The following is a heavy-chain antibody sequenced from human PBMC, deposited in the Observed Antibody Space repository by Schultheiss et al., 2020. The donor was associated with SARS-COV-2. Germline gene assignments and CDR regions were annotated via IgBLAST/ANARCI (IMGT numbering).Heavy chain of an antibody. CDR3: ARDLSVIVTTPPGY. D-gene: IGHD3-22*01. Sequence: SETLSLTCTVSGGSISSYYWSWIRQPPGKGLEWIGYIYYSGSTYYNPSLKSRVTISVDMSKNQFSLKLSSVTAADTAVYYCARDLSVIVTTPPGYWGQGALVTVSS. CDR2: IYYSGST. CDR1: GGSISSYY. J-gene: IGHJ4*02. V-gene: IGHV4-59*12.